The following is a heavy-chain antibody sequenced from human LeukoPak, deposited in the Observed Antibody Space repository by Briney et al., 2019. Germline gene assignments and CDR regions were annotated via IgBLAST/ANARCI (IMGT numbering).Heavy chain of an antibody. Sequence: SETLSLTCTVSGGSISSYYWSWIRQPPGKGLEWIGYIYYSGSTNYNPSLKSRVTISVDTSKNQFSLKLSSVTAADTAVYYCARAYSPLISFDYWGQGTLVTVSS. J-gene: IGHJ4*02. V-gene: IGHV4-59*01. CDR3: ARAYSPLISFDY. CDR2: IYYSGST. D-gene: IGHD6-13*01. CDR1: GGSISSYY.